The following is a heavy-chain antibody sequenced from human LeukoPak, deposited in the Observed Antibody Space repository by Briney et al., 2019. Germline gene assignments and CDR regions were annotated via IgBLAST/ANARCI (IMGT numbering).Heavy chain of an antibody. CDR1: GFTFSNAW. Sequence: PGGSLRLSCAASGFTFSNAWMSWVRQAPGKGLEWVSAISGSGGSTYYADSVKGRFTISRDNSKNTLYLQMNSLRAEDTAVYYCAKDTTSGIIVVVVAATPPTFDYWGQGTLVTVSS. J-gene: IGHJ4*02. V-gene: IGHV3-23*01. CDR2: ISGSGGST. CDR3: AKDTTSGIIVVVVAATPPTFDY. D-gene: IGHD2-15*01.